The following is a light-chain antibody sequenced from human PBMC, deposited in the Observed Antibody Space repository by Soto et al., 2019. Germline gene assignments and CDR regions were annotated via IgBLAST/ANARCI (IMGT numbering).Light chain of an antibody. CDR2: DVS. CDR1: SGDVGGYNF. V-gene: IGLV2-11*01. Sequence: QSALTQPRSVSGSPGQSVTISCTGTSGDVGGYNFVSWYQQHPGKAPTLMIFDVSQRPSGVPDRFSGSKSGNTASLTISGLRADDEADYYCCSYGGSYTWVFGGGTKLTVL. CDR3: CSYGGSYTWV. J-gene: IGLJ3*02.